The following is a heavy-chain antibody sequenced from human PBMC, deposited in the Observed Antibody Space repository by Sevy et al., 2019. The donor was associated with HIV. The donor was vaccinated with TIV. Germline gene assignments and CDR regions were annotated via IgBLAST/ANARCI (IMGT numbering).Heavy chain of an antibody. D-gene: IGHD3-22*01. Sequence: GGSLGLSCAASGFTFSSYAMSWVRQAPGKGLEWVSAISGSGGSTYYADSVKGRFTISRDNSKNTLYLQMNSLRAEDTAVYYCAKPIRITMIVVGAFDIWGQGTMVTVSS. CDR2: ISGSGGST. CDR1: GFTFSSYA. J-gene: IGHJ3*02. CDR3: AKPIRITMIVVGAFDI. V-gene: IGHV3-23*01.